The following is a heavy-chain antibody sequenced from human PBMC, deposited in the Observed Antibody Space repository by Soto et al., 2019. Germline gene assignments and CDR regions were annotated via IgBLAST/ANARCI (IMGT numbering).Heavy chain of an antibody. CDR1: GGTFSSYA. CDR3: ARGYYYGAEYYMDV. Sequence: GASVKVSCKASGGTFSSYAISWVRQAPGQGLEWMGGIIPIYGTANYAQKLQGRVTMTADTSTSTAYMELRSLISDDTAVYYCARGYYYGAEYYMDVWGKGTTVTVSS. D-gene: IGHD3-10*01. CDR2: IIPIYGTA. V-gene: IGHV1-69*06. J-gene: IGHJ6*03.